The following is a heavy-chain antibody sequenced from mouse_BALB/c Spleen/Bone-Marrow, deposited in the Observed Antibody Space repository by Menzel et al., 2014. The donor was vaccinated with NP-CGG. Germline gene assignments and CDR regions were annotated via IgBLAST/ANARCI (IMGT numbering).Heavy chain of an antibody. D-gene: IGHD1-3*01. J-gene: IGHJ4*01. CDR1: GFTFSSFG. Sequence: EVMLVESGGGLVQPGGSRKLSCAASGFTFSSFGMHWVRQAPEKGLEWVAYISSGSSTIYYADTVKGRFTISRHNPKNNLFLQMASLRSVDTAIYYCARYNPYDAMDYWRQGTSVTVSS. CDR2: ISSGSSTI. CDR3: ARYNPYDAMDY. V-gene: IGHV5-17*02.